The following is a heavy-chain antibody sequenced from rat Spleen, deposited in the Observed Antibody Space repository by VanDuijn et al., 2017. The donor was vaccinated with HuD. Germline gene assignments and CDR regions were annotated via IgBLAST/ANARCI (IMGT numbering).Heavy chain of an antibody. Sequence: EVQLVESDGGLVRPGGSLRLSCAASGFIFSDYYMAWVRQAPTKGLEWVATISSDGSLTYYRDSVKGRFTASRDNAKRTLYLQMDSLRSEDTATYYCASPVGGYFDFWGPGTMVTVSS. J-gene: IGHJ1*01. CDR2: ISSDGSLT. D-gene: IGHD1-8*01. CDR1: GFIFSDYY. CDR3: ASPVGGYFDF. V-gene: IGHV5-29*01.